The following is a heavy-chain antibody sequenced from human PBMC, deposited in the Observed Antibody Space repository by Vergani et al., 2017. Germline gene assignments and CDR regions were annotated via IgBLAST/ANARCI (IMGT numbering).Heavy chain of an antibody. V-gene: IGHV3-7*01. D-gene: IGHD6-13*01. CDR3: ASVSSSWNYFDY. Sequence: EVHLEESGGGLVQPGGSLRLSCAASGFTFGDYYMAWIRLAPGRGLDWGASIKRDGTETFYVDSVKGRFTISRDNSKNTLYLQMNSLRAEDTAVYYCASVSSSWNYFDYWGQGTLVTVSS. CDR2: IKRDGTET. CDR1: GFTFGDYY. J-gene: IGHJ4*02.